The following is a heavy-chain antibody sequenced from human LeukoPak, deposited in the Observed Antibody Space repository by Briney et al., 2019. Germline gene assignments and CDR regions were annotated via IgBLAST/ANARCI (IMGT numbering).Heavy chain of an antibody. CDR2: IYTSGST. J-gene: IGHJ3*02. CDR3: ARWGWEPRPFGAFDI. CDR1: GGSISSGSYY. D-gene: IGHD1-26*01. V-gene: IGHV4-61*02. Sequence: SQTLSLTCTVSGGSISSGSYYWSWIRQPAGKGLEWIGRIYTSGSTNYNPSLKSRVTISVDTSKNQFSLKLSSVTAADTAVYYCARWGWEPRPFGAFDIWGQGTMVTVSS.